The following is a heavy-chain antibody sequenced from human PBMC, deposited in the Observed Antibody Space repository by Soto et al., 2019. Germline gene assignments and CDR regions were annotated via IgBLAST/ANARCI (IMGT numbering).Heavy chain of an antibody. J-gene: IGHJ4*02. Sequence: SVKVSCKASGGTFSSYAISWVRQAPGQGLEWMGGIIPIFGTANYAQKFQGRVTITADESTSTAYMELSSLRSEDTAVYYCARPPDRGLRFLEWLTLRYWGQGTLVTVAS. V-gene: IGHV1-69*13. CDR1: GGTFSSYA. CDR3: ARPPDRGLRFLEWLTLRY. CDR2: IIPIFGTA. D-gene: IGHD3-3*01.